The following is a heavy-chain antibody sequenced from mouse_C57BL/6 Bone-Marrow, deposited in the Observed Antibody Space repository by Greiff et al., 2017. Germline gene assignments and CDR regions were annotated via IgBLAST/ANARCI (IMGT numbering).Heavy chain of an antibody. D-gene: IGHD2-12*01. V-gene: IGHV14-4*01. CDR3: TTFTTGGYYAMDY. J-gene: IGHJ4*01. CDR2: IDPENGDT. Sequence: VQLQQSGAELVRPGASIKLSCTASGFNIKDDYMHWVKQRPEQGLEWIGWIDPENGDTEYASKFQGKATITADTSSNTAYLQLSSLTSEDTSVYYWTTFTTGGYYAMDYWGQGTSVTVSS. CDR1: GFNIKDDY.